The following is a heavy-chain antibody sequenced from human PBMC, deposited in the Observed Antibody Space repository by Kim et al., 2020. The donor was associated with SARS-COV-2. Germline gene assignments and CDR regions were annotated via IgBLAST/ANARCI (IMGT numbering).Heavy chain of an antibody. J-gene: IGHJ3*02. Sequence: SVKGRFTISRDNSKNTLYLQMNSLRAEDTAVYYCAKDVDVIITSQTYFDIWGQGTMVTVSS. CDR3: AKDVDVIITSQTYFDI. D-gene: IGHD3-10*01. V-gene: IGHV3-23*01.